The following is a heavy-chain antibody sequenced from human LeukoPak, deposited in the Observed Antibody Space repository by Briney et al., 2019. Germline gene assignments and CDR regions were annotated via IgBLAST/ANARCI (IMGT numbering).Heavy chain of an antibody. CDR1: GFTFSTYS. Sequence: PGGSLRLSCAASGFTFSTYSMHWVRQAPGKGLEWVAVISYDGSNKYYADSVKGRFTISRDNSKNTLYLQMNGLRVEDTAMYYCARGSYYDSSGYYPDWGQGTLVTVSS. D-gene: IGHD3-22*01. J-gene: IGHJ4*02. CDR2: ISYDGSNK. V-gene: IGHV3-30-3*01. CDR3: ARGSYYDSSGYYPD.